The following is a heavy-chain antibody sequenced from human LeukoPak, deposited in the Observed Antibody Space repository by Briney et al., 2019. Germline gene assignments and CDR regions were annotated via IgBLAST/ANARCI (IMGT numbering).Heavy chain of an antibody. Sequence: GASVKVSCKASGYTFTGYYMHWVRQAPGQGLEWMGWINPNSGGTNYAQKFQGRVTMTRDTSISTAYMELSRLRSDDTAVYYCARAGRYSGYDSGIYYFDYWGQGTLVTVSS. CDR1: GYTFTGYY. CDR3: ARAGRYSGYDSGIYYFDY. V-gene: IGHV1-2*02. CDR2: INPNSGGT. J-gene: IGHJ4*02. D-gene: IGHD5-12*01.